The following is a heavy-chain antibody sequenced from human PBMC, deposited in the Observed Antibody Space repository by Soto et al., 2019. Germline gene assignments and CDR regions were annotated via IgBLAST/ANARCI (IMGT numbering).Heavy chain of an antibody. CDR2: IYPGDSDT. D-gene: IGHD6-6*01. CDR3: ARLDYSSSAGSNAFDI. J-gene: IGHJ3*02. V-gene: IGHV5-51*01. CDR1: GYSFTSYW. Sequence: GESLKISCKGSGYSFTSYWIGWVRQMPGKGLEGMGIIYPGDSDTRYSPSFQGQVTISADKSISTAYLQWSSLKASDTAMYYCARLDYSSSAGSNAFDIWGQGTMVTVSS.